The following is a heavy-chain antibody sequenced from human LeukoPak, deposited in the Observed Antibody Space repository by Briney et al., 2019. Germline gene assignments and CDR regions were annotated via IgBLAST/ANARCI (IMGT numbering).Heavy chain of an antibody. V-gene: IGHV3-7*01. J-gene: IGHJ6*03. CDR1: GFTFSTYR. CDR2: IKQDGSEK. CDR3: ARYARGNYGYYMDV. D-gene: IGHD1-7*01. Sequence: GGSLRLSCAASGFTFSTYRMSWVRQAPGKGLEWVANIKQDGSEKHYVDSVKGRFTISRDNAKNSLYLQMNSLRAEDTAVYYCARYARGNYGYYMDVWGKGTTVTVSS.